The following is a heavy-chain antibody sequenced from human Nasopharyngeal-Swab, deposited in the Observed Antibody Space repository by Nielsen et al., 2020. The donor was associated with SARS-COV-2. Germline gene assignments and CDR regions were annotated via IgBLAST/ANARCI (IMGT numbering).Heavy chain of an antibody. CDR2: ISGSGGST. J-gene: IGHJ3*02. Sequence: GESLKISCAASGFTFSSYAMSWVRQAPGKGLEWVSAISGSGGSTYYEDSVKGRFTISRDNSKNTLYLQMNSLRAEDTAVYYCAKAGGAFDIWGQGTMVTVSS. CDR1: GFTFSSYA. D-gene: IGHD3-16*01. CDR3: AKAGGAFDI. V-gene: IGHV3-23*01.